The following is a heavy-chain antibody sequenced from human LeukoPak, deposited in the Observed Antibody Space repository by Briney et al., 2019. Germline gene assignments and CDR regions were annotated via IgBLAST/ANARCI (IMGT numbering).Heavy chain of an antibody. CDR1: GFTFSSYG. D-gene: IGHD1-26*01. J-gene: IGHJ4*02. CDR2: IWYDGSNK. CDR3: ARRGGDSGGYYAAYFDY. V-gene: IGHV3-33*01. Sequence: PGGSLRLSCAASGFTFSSYGMHWVRQAPGKGLEWVAVIWYDGSNKYYADSVKGRFTISRNNSKNTLYLQMNSLRAEDTAVYYCARRGGDSGGYYAAYFDYWGQGTLVTVSS.